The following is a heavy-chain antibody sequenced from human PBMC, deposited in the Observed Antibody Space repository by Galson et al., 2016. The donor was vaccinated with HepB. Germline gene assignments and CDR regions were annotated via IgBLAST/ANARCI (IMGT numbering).Heavy chain of an antibody. V-gene: IGHV1-24*01. Sequence: SVKVSCKVSGYTLTELSMHWVRQAPGKGLEWMGGFDPEDGETIYAQKFQGRVAMTEDTSTDTAYMELSSLRSEDTAVSYCATGRRAATGLDSFDIWGQGTMVTVSS. CDR1: GYTLTELS. CDR3: ATGRRAATGLDSFDI. CDR2: FDPEDGET. J-gene: IGHJ3*02. D-gene: IGHD6-13*01.